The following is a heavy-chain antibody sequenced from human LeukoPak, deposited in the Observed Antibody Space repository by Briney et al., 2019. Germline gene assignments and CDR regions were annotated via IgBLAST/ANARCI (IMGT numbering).Heavy chain of an antibody. CDR2: ISWNSGSI. CDR1: GFTFDDYA. Sequence: GGSLRLSCAASGFTFDDYAMHWVRQAPGKGLEWVSGISWNSGSIGYADSVKGRFTISRDNAKNSLYLQMNSLRAEDTALYYCAKAPTPSIAAAGGFDYWGQGTLVTVSS. J-gene: IGHJ4*02. V-gene: IGHV3-9*01. CDR3: AKAPTPSIAAAGGFDY. D-gene: IGHD6-13*01.